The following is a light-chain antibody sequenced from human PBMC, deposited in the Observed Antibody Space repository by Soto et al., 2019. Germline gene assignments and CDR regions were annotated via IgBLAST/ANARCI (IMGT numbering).Light chain of an antibody. CDR3: KQYNTWPPYT. CDR2: DAS. V-gene: IGKV3-15*01. Sequence: DIVMTQSPGTLSVSPGERATLSCRASQSVSSNLAWYQQKPGQAPRLLIYDASTRATGIPARFSGSGSGTDFTLSISSLQSEDFAVYLCKQYNTWPPYTFGQGTKLEI. J-gene: IGKJ2*01. CDR1: QSVSSN.